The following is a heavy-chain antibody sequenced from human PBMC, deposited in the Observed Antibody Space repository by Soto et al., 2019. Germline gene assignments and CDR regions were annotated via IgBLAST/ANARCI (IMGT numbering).Heavy chain of an antibody. CDR1: GGSFSGYY. CDR2: IYYSGST. D-gene: IGHD6-19*01. V-gene: IGHV4-59*01. CDR3: ARVSSGWYWFDP. Sequence: SETLSLTCAVYGGSFSGYYWSWIRQPPGKGLEWIGYIYYSGSTNYNPSLKSRVTISVDTSKNQFSLKLSSVTAADTAVYYCARVSSGWYWFDPWGQGTLVTVS. J-gene: IGHJ5*02.